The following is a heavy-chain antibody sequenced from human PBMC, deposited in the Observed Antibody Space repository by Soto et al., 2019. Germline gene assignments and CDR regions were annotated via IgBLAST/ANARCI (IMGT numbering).Heavy chain of an antibody. CDR3: ERSPNIYSLTWFDP. J-gene: IGHJ5*02. CDR1: GGSISNNH. Sequence: PSETLSLTCTVSGGSISNNHWSWFRQSPGKGLEWIGYVYYTGSTNYSPSLKTRVTISVDTSRNQFTLMLYSVTAADTAVYYCERSPNIYSLTWFDPWGQGILVT. CDR2: VYYTGST. D-gene: IGHD3-9*01. V-gene: IGHV4-59*13.